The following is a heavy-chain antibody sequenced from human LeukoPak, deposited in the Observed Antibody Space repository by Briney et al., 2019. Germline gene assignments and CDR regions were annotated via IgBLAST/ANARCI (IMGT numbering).Heavy chain of an antibody. CDR2: IYYSGST. CDR3: ARERLIVVVVAATGAFDI. J-gene: IGHJ3*02. D-gene: IGHD2-15*01. V-gene: IGHV4-39*07. CDR1: GCSISSGGYY. Sequence: SQTLSLTCTVSGCSISSGGYYWGCIRQPPGKGLEWIGSIYYSGSTYYNPSLKSRVTISVDTSKNQFSLKLSSVTAADTAVYYCARERLIVVVVAATGAFDIWGQGTMVTVPS.